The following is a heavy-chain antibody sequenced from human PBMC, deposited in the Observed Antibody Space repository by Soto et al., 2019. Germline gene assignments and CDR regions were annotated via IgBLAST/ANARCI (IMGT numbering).Heavy chain of an antibody. J-gene: IGHJ3*02. V-gene: IGHV1-3*01. Sequence: ASVKVSFKASGYTFTSYAMHWVRQAPGQRLEWMGWINAGNGNTKYSQKFQGRVTITRDTSASIAYMELSSLRSEDTAVYYCAREAAAGTGDAFDIWGQGTMVTVSS. CDR1: GYTFTSYA. D-gene: IGHD6-13*01. CDR3: AREAAAGTGDAFDI. CDR2: INAGNGNT.